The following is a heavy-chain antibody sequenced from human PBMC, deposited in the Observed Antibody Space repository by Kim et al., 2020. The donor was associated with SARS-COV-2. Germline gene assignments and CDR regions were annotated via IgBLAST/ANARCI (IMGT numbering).Heavy chain of an antibody. V-gene: IGHV3-23*01. CDR2: ISAGGDRT. D-gene: IGHD6-13*01. Sequence: GGSLRLSCTVSGFTFSSYAMTWVRQAPGKGLEWVSGISAGGDRTYYADSVKGRFTISRDNSKNTLYPQITTLSAEDTALYYCAKAGQRLVWGYFDYWGQGTLVTVSS. CDR3: AKAGQRLVWGYFDY. CDR1: GFTFSSYA. J-gene: IGHJ4*02.